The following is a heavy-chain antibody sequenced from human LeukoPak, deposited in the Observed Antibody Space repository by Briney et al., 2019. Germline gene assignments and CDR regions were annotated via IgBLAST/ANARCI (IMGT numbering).Heavy chain of an antibody. CDR3: ARGPVRDDGLTGISYYFGLDV. CDR2: IHHRAGA. V-gene: IGHV4-34*01. Sequence: SETLSLTCAVYGGSFTDYYWSWIRHLPGKGLEWIGEIHHRAGANYNPSLWGRVTISADTSKNQFSLHLTSVTAADTATFYCARGPVRDDGLTGISYYFGLDVWGHGTTVIVFS. D-gene: IGHD2-21*02. CDR1: GGSFTDYY. J-gene: IGHJ6*02.